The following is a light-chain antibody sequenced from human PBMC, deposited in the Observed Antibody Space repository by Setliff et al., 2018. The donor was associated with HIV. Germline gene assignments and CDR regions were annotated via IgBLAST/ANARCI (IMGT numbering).Light chain of an antibody. Sequence: SYELTQPPSVSVAPGKTARITCGGNNIGSKSVHWYQQKPGQAPVLVIYYDSDRPSGIPERFSGSNSGNTATLTIGRVEAGDEADYYCQVWDSSSDHYVFGTGTKV. CDR3: QVWDSSSDHYV. J-gene: IGLJ1*01. V-gene: IGLV3-21*04. CDR1: NIGSKS. CDR2: YDS.